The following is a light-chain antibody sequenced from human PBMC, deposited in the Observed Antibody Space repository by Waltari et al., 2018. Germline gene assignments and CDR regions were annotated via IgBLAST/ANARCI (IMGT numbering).Light chain of an antibody. Sequence: DIVITQTPLSLPITPGEPASISCRSSQSLLHSNGKIYLHWYLQRPGQSPKLLISRDSNRPSGVPERFSGSGSGTDFTLTINNVESEVVGVYYCEQAIEFPPTFGGGTKVEIK. V-gene: IGKV2-28*01. CDR1: QSLLHSNGKIY. J-gene: IGKJ4*01. CDR2: RDS. CDR3: EQAIEFPPT.